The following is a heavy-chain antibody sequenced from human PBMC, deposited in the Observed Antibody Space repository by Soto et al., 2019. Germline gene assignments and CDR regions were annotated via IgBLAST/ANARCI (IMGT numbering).Heavy chain of an antibody. CDR3: ARVSSSYSNRYFQH. CDR1: GGSISSGGYY. D-gene: IGHD6-13*01. Sequence: SETLSLTCTVSGGSISSGGYYWSWIRQHPGKGLEWIGYIYYSGSTYYNPSLKSRVTISVDTSKNQFSLKLSSVTAADTAVYYCARVSSSYSNRYFQHWGQGTLVTVSS. CDR2: IYYSGST. V-gene: IGHV4-31*03. J-gene: IGHJ1*01.